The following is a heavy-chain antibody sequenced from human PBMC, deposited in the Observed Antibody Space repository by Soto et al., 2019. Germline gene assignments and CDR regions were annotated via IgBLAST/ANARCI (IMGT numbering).Heavy chain of an antibody. CDR3: AKERGRNTALGFGY. V-gene: IGHV3-23*01. D-gene: IGHD5-18*01. CDR2: ISGSGGST. CDR1: GFTFSSYA. Sequence: EVQLLESGGGLVQPGGSLRLSCAASGFTFSSYAMSWVRQAPGKGLEWVSAISGSGGSTYYADSVKGRFTISRDNSKNTLYLQLDSLRAADTDGDYCAKERGRNTALGFGYWGQGTLVTVSS. J-gene: IGHJ4*02.